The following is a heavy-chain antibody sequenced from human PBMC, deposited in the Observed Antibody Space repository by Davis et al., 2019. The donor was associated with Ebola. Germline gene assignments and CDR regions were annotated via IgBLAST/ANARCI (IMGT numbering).Heavy chain of an antibody. J-gene: IGHJ4*02. CDR1: GFTFSSYG. Sequence: GSLKISCAASGFTFSSYGMHWVRQAPGKGLEWVAVISYDGSNKYYADSVKGRFTISRDNSKNTLYLQMNSLRAEDTAVYYCAKDKHSSGWPSPFDYWGQGTLVTVSS. V-gene: IGHV3-30*18. CDR2: ISYDGSNK. D-gene: IGHD6-19*01. CDR3: AKDKHSSGWPSPFDY.